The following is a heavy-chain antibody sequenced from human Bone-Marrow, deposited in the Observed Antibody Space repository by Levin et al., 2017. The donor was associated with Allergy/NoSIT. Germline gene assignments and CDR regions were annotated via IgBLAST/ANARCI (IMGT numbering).Heavy chain of an antibody. V-gene: IGHV3-74*03. CDR3: ARDEWGSFDY. J-gene: IGHJ4*02. D-gene: IGHD2-8*01. Sequence: ETLSLTCATAGFTFSRYWMHWVRQAPGKGLVWVSRIRSDGSGTTYADFVKGRFTVSRDNAKNTLYLQMNDLRGEDTAVYYCARDEWGSFDYWGQGTLVTVSS. CDR2: IRSDGSGT. CDR1: GFTFSRYW.